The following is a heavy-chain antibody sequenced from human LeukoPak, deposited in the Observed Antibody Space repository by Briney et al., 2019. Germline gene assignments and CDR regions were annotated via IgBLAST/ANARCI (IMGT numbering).Heavy chain of an antibody. V-gene: IGHV1-69*05. J-gene: IGHJ4*02. D-gene: IGHD6-19*01. CDR2: IIPIFGTA. CDR1: GGTFRSYA. Sequence: SVKVSXKASGGTFRSYAISWVRQAPGQGLEWIGRIIPIFGTANYAQKFQGRVTITTDESTSTAYMELSSLRSEDTAVYYCARATIAVAGSFDYWGQGTLVTVSS. CDR3: ARATIAVAGSFDY.